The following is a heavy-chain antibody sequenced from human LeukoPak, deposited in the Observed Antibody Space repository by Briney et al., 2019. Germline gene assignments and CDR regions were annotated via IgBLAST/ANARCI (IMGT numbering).Heavy chain of an antibody. V-gene: IGHV4-59*08. J-gene: IGHJ3*02. CDR1: GGSIISYY. Sequence: PSETLSLTCTVSGGSIISYYWSWIRQPPGKGLEWSGYIYYSGSTNYNPSLKSRLTISVDTSKNQFSLKLRSVTAADTAVYYCARHYYDSGGYYYVDAFDIWGQGTMVTVSS. CDR2: IYYSGST. CDR3: ARHYYDSGGYYYVDAFDI. D-gene: IGHD3-22*01.